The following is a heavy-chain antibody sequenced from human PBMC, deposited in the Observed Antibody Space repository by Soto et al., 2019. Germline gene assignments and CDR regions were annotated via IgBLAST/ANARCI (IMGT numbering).Heavy chain of an antibody. Sequence: ASVKVSCKASGYTFTSYGISWVRQAPGQGLEWMGWISAYNGNTNYAQKLQGRVTMTTDTSTSTAYMELRSLRSDDTAVYYCARDRLPICSTSCPLHYWGQGTLVTVSS. J-gene: IGHJ4*02. V-gene: IGHV1-18*01. CDR3: ARDRLPICSTSCPLHY. D-gene: IGHD2-2*01. CDR2: ISAYNGNT. CDR1: GYTFTSYG.